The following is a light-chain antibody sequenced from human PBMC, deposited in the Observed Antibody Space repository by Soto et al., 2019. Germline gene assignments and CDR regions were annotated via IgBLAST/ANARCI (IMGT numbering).Light chain of an antibody. CDR3: QQYNSYPYT. J-gene: IGKJ2*01. CDR1: QSISSW. Sequence: DIQMTQSPSTLSASVGDRVTITCRASQSISSWLAWYQQKPGKAPKLLIYKASSLESGVPSRFSVSGSETEFTLTISSLQPDDFATYYCQQYNSYPYTFGQGTKLEIK. CDR2: KAS. V-gene: IGKV1-5*03.